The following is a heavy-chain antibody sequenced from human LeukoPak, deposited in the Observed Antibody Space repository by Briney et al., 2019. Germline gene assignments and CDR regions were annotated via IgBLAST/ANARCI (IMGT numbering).Heavy chain of an antibody. CDR1: GGSFSAYY. J-gene: IGHJ3*02. V-gene: IGHV4-34*01. Sequence: SETLSLTCAVYGGSFSAYYWSWIRQPPGKGLEWIGEINYSGFTNYNPSLKSRVTISVDTSKNQFSLRLSSVTAADTAVYYCARAGSFGDYDAFDIWGQGTMVTVSS. CDR2: INYSGFT. CDR3: ARAGSFGDYDAFDI. D-gene: IGHD4-17*01.